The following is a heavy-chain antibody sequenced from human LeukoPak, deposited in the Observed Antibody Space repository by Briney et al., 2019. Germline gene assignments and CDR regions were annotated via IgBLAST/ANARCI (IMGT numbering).Heavy chain of an antibody. Sequence: GASVTVSFKASGYTFTSYGISWVRQAPGQGLEWMGWISGYSGNTNYVQKLQGRVTMTTDTSTRTAYMEPRSLRSDDTAVYYCARPFPRDTAVDAFDIWGQGTMVTVSS. CDR3: ARPFPRDTAVDAFDI. D-gene: IGHD5-18*01. J-gene: IGHJ3*02. CDR2: ISGYSGNT. V-gene: IGHV1-18*01. CDR1: GYTFTSYG.